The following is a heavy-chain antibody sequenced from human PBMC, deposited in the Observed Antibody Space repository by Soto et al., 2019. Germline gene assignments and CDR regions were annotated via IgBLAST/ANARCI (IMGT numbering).Heavy chain of an antibody. Sequence: QVQLQESGPGLVKPSETLSLTCTVSGGSVSSGSYYWSWIRQPPGKGLEWIGYIYYSGSTNYNPSHKSRVTISVDTSKNQFSLKLSSVTAADTAVYYCARDAGITIFGVVTSKRYYFDYWGQGTLVTVSS. CDR2: IYYSGST. J-gene: IGHJ4*02. D-gene: IGHD3-3*01. V-gene: IGHV4-61*01. CDR3: ARDAGITIFGVVTSKRYYFDY. CDR1: GGSVSSGSYY.